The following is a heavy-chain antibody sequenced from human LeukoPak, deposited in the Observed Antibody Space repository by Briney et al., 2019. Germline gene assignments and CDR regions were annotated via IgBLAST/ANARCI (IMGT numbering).Heavy chain of an antibody. CDR2: ISSSSSTI. CDR1: GFTFTNYA. Sequence: GGSLRLSCAASGFTFTNYAMNWVRQAPGKGLEWVSYISSSSSTIYYADSVKGRFTISRDNAKKSLYLQMDSLRAEDTAVYYCATHGYSELRYFDWSTNEWGQGTLVTVSS. J-gene: IGHJ4*02. V-gene: IGHV3-48*04. CDR3: ATHGYSELRYFDWSTNE. D-gene: IGHD3-9*01.